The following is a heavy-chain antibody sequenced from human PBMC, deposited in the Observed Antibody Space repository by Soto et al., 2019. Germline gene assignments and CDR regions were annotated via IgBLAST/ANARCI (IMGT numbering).Heavy chain of an antibody. V-gene: IGHV1-18*04. Sequence: QVQLVQSGAEVKKPGASVKVSCKASGYTFTSYGISWVRQAPGQGLEWMGWISAYNGNTNYAQKLQGRVTMTTDTSTSTAYMELRSLRSDDTAVYYCARDGRSIVRSGPYTGPHYYYGMDVWGQWTTVTVS. CDR3: ARDGRSIVRSGPYTGPHYYYGMDV. CDR2: ISAYNGNT. D-gene: IGHD6-25*01. J-gene: IGHJ6*01. CDR1: GYTFTSYG.